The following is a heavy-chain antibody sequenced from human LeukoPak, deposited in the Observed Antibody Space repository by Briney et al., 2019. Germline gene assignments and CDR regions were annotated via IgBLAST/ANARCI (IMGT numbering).Heavy chain of an antibody. CDR1: GGTFSSYA. Sequence: EASVKVSCKASGGTFSSYAISWVRQAPGQGLEWMGGINPIFGTANYAQKFQGRVTITADESTSTAYMELSSLRSEDTAVYYCARSYYYGSGSQFPYYYYGMDVWGKGTTVTVSS. CDR3: ARSYYYGSGSQFPYYYYGMDV. D-gene: IGHD3-10*01. J-gene: IGHJ6*04. V-gene: IGHV1-69*13. CDR2: INPIFGTA.